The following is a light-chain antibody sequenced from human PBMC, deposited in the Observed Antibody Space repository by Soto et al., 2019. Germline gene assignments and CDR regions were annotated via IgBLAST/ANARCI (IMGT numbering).Light chain of an antibody. CDR1: QGISNY. V-gene: IGKV1-27*01. Sequence: DIQMTQSPSSLSAAVGDRVTITCRASQGISNYLAWYQQKPGKVPKLLIYAASTLQSGVPSRFSDCGSGTDFTLTISSLQPEDVATYYCQKYNSAPRTFGQGTKVDIK. J-gene: IGKJ1*01. CDR3: QKYNSAPRT. CDR2: AAS.